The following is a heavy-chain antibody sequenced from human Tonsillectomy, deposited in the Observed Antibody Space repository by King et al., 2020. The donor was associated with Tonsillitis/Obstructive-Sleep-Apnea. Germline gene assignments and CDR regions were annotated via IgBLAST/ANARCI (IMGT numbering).Heavy chain of an antibody. CDR2: INSDGSST. J-gene: IGHJ3*02. Sequence: VQLVESGGGLVQPGGSLRLSCAASGFTFSSYWMHWVRQAPGKGLVWVSRINSDGSSTNYADSVKGRFTISRDNAKNTLYLQMNSLRAEDTAVYLCARVRYCSSTGCYSNFDIWGQGTMVTVSS. CDR3: ARVRYCSSTGCYSNFDI. CDR1: GFTFSSYW. V-gene: IGHV3-74*01. D-gene: IGHD2-2*01.